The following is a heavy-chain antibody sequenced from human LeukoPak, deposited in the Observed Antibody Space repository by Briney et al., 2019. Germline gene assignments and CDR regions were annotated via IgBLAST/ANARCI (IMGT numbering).Heavy chain of an antibody. CDR1: GGSISNYY. Sequence: PSETLSLTCTVSGGSISNYYWSWIRQPPGKGLEWIGYIYYSGSTNYNPSLKSRVTISVDTSKNQFSLKLSSVTAADTAVYYCARSTSPAHAFDIWGQGTMVTVSS. D-gene: IGHD2-15*01. V-gene: IGHV4-59*01. CDR2: IYYSGST. J-gene: IGHJ3*02. CDR3: ARSTSPAHAFDI.